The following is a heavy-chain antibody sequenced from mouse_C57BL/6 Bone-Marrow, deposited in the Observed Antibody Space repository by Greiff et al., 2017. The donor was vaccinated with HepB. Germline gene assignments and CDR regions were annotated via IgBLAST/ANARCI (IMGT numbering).Heavy chain of an antibody. CDR2: IYPGNSDT. J-gene: IGHJ3*01. CDR3: TRWGYYGSSFAY. D-gene: IGHD1-1*01. CDR1: GYTFTSYW. V-gene: IGHV1-5*01. Sequence: EVQLQQSGTVLARPGASVKMSCKTSGYTFTSYWMHWVKQRPEPGLEWIGAIYPGNSDTSYNQKFKGKAKLTAVTSASTAYMELSSLTNEDSAVYYCTRWGYYGSSFAYWGQGTLVTVSA.